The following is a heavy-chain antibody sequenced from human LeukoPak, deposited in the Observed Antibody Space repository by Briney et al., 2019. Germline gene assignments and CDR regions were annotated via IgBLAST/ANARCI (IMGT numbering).Heavy chain of an antibody. J-gene: IGHJ4*02. CDR3: ARDGLGELSLGSAGDY. D-gene: IGHD3-16*02. V-gene: IGHV1-2*02. CDR1: GYTFTGYY. CDR2: INPNSGGT. Sequence: ASVKVSCKASGYTFTGYYMHWVRQAPGQGLEWMGWINPNSGGTNYAQKFQGRVTMTRDTSISTAYMELSRLRSDDTAVYYCARDGLGELSLGSAGDYWGQGTLVTVSS.